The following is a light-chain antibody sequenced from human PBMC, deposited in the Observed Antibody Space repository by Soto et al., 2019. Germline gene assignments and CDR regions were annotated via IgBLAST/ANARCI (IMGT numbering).Light chain of an antibody. V-gene: IGKV1-5*03. J-gene: IGKJ3*01. CDR1: QRISNW. CDR3: QQYNTYPT. Sequence: DIQMTQSPSTLSASVGDRVSITCRASQRISNWLAWYQQKPGKPPKLLIYRASSLESGVPSRFSGSGSGTEFTLTINSLQPEDFATYYCQQYNTYPTFGPGTKVDIK. CDR2: RAS.